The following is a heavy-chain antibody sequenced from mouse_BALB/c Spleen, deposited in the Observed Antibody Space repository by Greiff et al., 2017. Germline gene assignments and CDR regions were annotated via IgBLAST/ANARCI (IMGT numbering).Heavy chain of an antibody. CDR1: GFTFSSYA. J-gene: IGHJ3*01. Sequence: DVHLVESGGGLVKPGGSLKLSCAASGFTFSSYAMSWVRQSPEKRLEWVAEISSGGSYTYYPDTVTGRFTISRDNAKNTLYLEMSSLRSEDTAMYYCARGYYGNYISAWFAYWGQGTLVTVSA. V-gene: IGHV5-9-4*01. D-gene: IGHD2-1*01. CDR3: ARGYYGNYISAWFAY. CDR2: ISSGGSYT.